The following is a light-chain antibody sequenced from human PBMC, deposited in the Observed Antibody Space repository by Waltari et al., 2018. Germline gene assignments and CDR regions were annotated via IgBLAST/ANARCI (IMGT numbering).Light chain of an antibody. CDR3: QQYCSSPLT. CDR2: WAA. CDR1: QSLLYSSVNKNC. Sequence: DIVLTQSPDSLAVSLGERATINCKSSQSLLYSSVNKNCLAWYQQKAGQPPKLRIYWAATREPGVPDQFSGSGSGTDFTLTISSLQAEDVAVYYCQQYCSSPLTFGGGTKVEIK. V-gene: IGKV4-1*01. J-gene: IGKJ4*01.